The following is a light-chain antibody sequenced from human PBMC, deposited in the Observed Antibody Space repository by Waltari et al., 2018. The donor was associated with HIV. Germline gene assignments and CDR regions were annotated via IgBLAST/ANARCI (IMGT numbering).Light chain of an antibody. CDR1: SSNLGAGFD. J-gene: IGLJ2*01. CDR3: QSFDSGLTAVV. V-gene: IGLV1-40*01. CDR2: DTN. Sequence: QSVLTQPPSVSGAPGQRVPISCTGSSSNLGAGFDAQWYQQLPGAAPRLLIYDTNNRPSGVPGRFSGSRSGTSASLAITGLQADDEADYYCQSFDSGLTAVVFGGGTKLTVL.